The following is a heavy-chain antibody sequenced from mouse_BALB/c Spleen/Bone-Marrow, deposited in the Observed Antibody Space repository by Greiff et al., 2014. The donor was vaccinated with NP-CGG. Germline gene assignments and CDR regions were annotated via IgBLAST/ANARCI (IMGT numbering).Heavy chain of an antibody. CDR2: LWSGGST. CDR1: GFSVISYG. Sequence: QVQLKQSGPGLVQPSQSLFIACTVSGFSVISYGVHWVRQPPGKGLEWLGVLWSGGSTDYNAAFISRLSISKDNSKSQVFFKMNSLQADDTAIYYCARNDYGNPHYAMDYWGQGTSVTVSS. D-gene: IGHD2-1*01. J-gene: IGHJ4*01. V-gene: IGHV2-4*02. CDR3: ARNDYGNPHYAMDY.